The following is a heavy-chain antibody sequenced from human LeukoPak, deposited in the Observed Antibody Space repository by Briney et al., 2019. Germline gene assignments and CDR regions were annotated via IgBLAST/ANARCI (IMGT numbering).Heavy chain of an antibody. V-gene: IGHV3-21*01. J-gene: IGHJ4*02. CDR3: ARGDGRWLQWVYQIDY. CDR2: ISSSSSYI. Sequence: GGSLRLSCAASGFTFSSYSMNWVRQAPGKGLEWVSSISSSSSYIYYADSVKGRFTISRDNAKNSLYLQMNSLRAEDTAVYYCARGDGRWLQWVYQIDYWGQGTLVTVSS. D-gene: IGHD5-24*01. CDR1: GFTFSSYS.